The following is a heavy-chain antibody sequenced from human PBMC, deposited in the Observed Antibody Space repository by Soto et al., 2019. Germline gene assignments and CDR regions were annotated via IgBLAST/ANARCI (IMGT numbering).Heavy chain of an antibody. CDR2: IKNNADGGTT. Sequence: EEQLVESGGGLVKRGGSLRLSCAASGLTFSIAWLSWVRQAPGKGLEWVGRIKNNADGGTTDNAAPVKDRFTISRDDSKSTRYLQMNSLKTENTAMYSCTSMTDRDAFDIWGKGTMVPVSS. V-gene: IGHV3-15*01. CDR3: TSMTDRDAFDI. J-gene: IGHJ3*02. CDR1: GLTFSIAW.